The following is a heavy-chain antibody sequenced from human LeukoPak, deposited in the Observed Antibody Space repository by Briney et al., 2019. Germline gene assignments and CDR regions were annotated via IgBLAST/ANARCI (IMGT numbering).Heavy chain of an antibody. V-gene: IGHV3-53*01. CDR2: IYSGANT. Sequence: GGSLRLSCAASGFIVSSKYMSWVRQAPGKGLEWVSVIYSGANTYYADSVQGRFTISRDTSRNTLYLQMNSPRAEDTAVYYCARLGPYYFDSWGQGTLVIVSS. J-gene: IGHJ4*02. CDR1: GFIVSSKY. D-gene: IGHD3-16*01. CDR3: ARLGPYYFDS.